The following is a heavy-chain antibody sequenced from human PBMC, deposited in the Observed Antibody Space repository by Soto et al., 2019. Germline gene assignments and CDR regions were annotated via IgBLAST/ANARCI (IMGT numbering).Heavy chain of an antibody. J-gene: IGHJ4*02. V-gene: IGHV1-69*13. CDR2: IIPIFGTA. Sequence: GASVKVSCKASGGTFSSYAISWVRQAPGQGLEWMGGIIPIFGTANYAQKFQGRVTITADESTSTAYMELSSLRSEDTAVYYCASYGYNQRVRRYYFDYWGQGTLVTVSS. CDR1: GGTFSSYA. CDR3: ASYGYNQRVRRYYFDY. D-gene: IGHD5-12*01.